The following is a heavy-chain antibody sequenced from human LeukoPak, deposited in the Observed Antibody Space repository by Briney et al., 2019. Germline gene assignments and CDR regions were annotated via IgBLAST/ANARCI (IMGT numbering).Heavy chain of an antibody. CDR3: ARDRIWFGDY. D-gene: IGHD3-10*01. Sequence: GGSLRLSCAASGFTFGSYWMSWVRQAPGKGLEWVANIKQDGSEKYYVDSVKGRFTISRDNAKNSLYLQMNSLRAEDTAVYYCARDRIWFGDYWGQGTLVTVSS. CDR2: IKQDGSEK. J-gene: IGHJ4*02. CDR1: GFTFGSYW. V-gene: IGHV3-7*01.